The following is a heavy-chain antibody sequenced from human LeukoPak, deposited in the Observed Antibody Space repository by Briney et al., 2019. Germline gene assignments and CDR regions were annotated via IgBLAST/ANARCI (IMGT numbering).Heavy chain of an antibody. CDR1: GGSFSGYY. J-gene: IGHJ3*02. V-gene: IGHV4-34*01. CDR2: INHSGST. CDR3: ARADFWNGTYAFDI. Sequence: SETLSLTCAVYGGSFSGYYWSWIRQPPGKGLEWIGEINHSGSTNYNPSLKSRVTISVDTSKNQFSLKLSSVTAADTAVYYCARADFWNGTYAFDIWGQGTMVTVSS. D-gene: IGHD3-3*01.